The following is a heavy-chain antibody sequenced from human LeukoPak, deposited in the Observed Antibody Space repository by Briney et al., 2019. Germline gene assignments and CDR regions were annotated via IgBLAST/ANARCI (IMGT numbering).Heavy chain of an antibody. J-gene: IGHJ4*02. CDR1: GGTFSSYA. D-gene: IGHD6-13*01. CDR2: IIPIFGTA. CDR3: ARLGSSSWYHYFDY. V-gene: IGHV1-69*01. Sequence: SVTVSCKASGGTFSSYAISWVRQAPGQGLEWMGGIIPIFGTANYAQKFQGRDTITADESTSTAYMELSSLRSEDTAVYYCARLGSSSWYHYFDYWGQGTLVTVSS.